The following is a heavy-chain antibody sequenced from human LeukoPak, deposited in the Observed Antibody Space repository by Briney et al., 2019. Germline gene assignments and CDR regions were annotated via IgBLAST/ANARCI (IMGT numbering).Heavy chain of an antibody. D-gene: IGHD3-10*01. CDR2: IIPILGIA. V-gene: IGHV1-69*04. J-gene: IGHJ4*02. Sequence: SVKVSCKASGGTFSSYAISWVRQAPGQGLEWMGRIIPILGIANYAQKFQGRVTITADKSTSTAYMELSSLRSEDTAVYYCARGYCGSGSYALDYWGQGTLVTVSS. CDR3: ARGYCGSGSYALDY. CDR1: GGTFSSYA.